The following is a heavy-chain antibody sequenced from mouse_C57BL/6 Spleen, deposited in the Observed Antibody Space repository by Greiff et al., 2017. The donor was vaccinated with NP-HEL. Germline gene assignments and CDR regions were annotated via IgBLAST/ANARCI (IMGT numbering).Heavy chain of an antibody. CDR2: IYPGDGDT. CDR3: ASGHYGSTWFAY. V-gene: IGHV1-80*01. J-gene: IGHJ3*01. D-gene: IGHD1-1*01. CDR1: GYAFSSYW. Sequence: QVHVKQSGAELVKPGASVKISCKASGYAFSSYWMNWVKQRPGKGLEWIGQIYPGDGDTNYNGKFKGKATLTADKSSSTAYMQLSSLTSEDSAVYFCASGHYGSTWFAYWGQGTLVTVSA.